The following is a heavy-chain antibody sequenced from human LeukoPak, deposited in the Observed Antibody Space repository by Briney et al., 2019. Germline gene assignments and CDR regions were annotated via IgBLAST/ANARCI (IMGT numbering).Heavy chain of an antibody. CDR3: ARPSYYDILTGYYSDAFDI. D-gene: IGHD3-9*01. J-gene: IGHJ3*02. Sequence: GESLKISCKGSGYSFTSYWIGWVRQMPGEGLEWMGIIYPGDSDTRYSPSFQGQVTISADKSISTAYLQWSSLKASDTAMYYCARPSYYDILTGYYSDAFDIWGQGTMVTVSS. CDR2: IYPGDSDT. CDR1: GYSFTSYW. V-gene: IGHV5-51*01.